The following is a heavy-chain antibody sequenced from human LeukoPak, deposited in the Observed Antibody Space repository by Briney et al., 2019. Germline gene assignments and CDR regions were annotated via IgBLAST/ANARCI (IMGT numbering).Heavy chain of an antibody. CDR1: GFTFSSYD. V-gene: IGHV3-30*18. D-gene: IGHD2-15*01. J-gene: IGHJ6*02. Sequence: GGSLRLSCAASGFTFSSYDMHWVRQAPGKGLEWAAVISYDGSNKYSADSVKGRFTISRDNSKNTLYLQMNSLRAEDTAVYYCAKDRDVVVVVSLGMDVWGQGTTVTVSS. CDR2: ISYDGSNK. CDR3: AKDRDVVVVVSLGMDV.